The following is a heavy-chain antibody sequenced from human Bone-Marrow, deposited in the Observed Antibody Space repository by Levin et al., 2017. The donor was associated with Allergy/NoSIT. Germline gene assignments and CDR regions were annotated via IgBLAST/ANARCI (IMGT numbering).Heavy chain of an antibody. CDR1: GFSFRSHE. V-gene: IGHV3-48*03. CDR3: ARAVVAAVSDS. CDR2: ISGSGSLI. D-gene: IGHD2-15*01. J-gene: IGHJ5*01. Sequence: PGGSLRLSCAASGFSFRSHEMNWIRQAPGKALEWVSFISGSGSLIYYADSVKGRFTISRDNAKNSLHLQMNSLRVDDTAVYYCARAVVAAVSDSWGQGTLVTVSS.